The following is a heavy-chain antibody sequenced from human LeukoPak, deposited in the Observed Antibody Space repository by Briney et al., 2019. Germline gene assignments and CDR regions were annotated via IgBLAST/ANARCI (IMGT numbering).Heavy chain of an antibody. Sequence: PSETLSLTCLVSGGSISSSSYYWGWIRQSPGKGLEWIGTVYYTGSVYYNPSLKSRVTISVDTSKNRFSLKLSSVTAADTAVYYCARLPGIAVAAFFDYWGQGTLVTVSS. J-gene: IGHJ4*02. D-gene: IGHD6-19*01. CDR2: VYYTGSV. V-gene: IGHV4-39*01. CDR3: ARLPGIAVAAFFDY. CDR1: GGSISSSSYY.